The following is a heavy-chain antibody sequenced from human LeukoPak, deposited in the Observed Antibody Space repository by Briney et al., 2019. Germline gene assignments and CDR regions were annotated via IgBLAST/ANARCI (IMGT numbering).Heavy chain of an antibody. V-gene: IGHV4-39*01. J-gene: IGHJ4*02. CDR3: ARGLSSLRFIYDF. CDR1: GGSISSSSYY. CDR2: IYYSGST. Sequence: SETLSLTCTVSGGSISSSSYYWGWIRQPSGKGLEWIGSIYYSGSTYYNPSLKSRVTISVDTSKNQFSLKLSSVTAADTAVYYCARGLSSLRFIYDFWGQGTLVTVSS. D-gene: IGHD5/OR15-5a*01.